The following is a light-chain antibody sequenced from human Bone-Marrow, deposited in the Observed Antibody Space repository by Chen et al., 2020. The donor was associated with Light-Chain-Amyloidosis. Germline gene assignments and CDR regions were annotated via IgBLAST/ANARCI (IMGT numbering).Light chain of an antibody. CDR3: QVWDRSSDRPV. Sequence: SYVLTQPSSVSVAPGQTATIACGGTNIGSTSVHGYQQTPGQAPLLVVYDDSDRPAGIPERLSGSNSGNTATLTISRVEAGDDADYYCQVWDRSSDRPVFGGGTKLTVL. CDR1: NIGSTS. V-gene: IGLV3-21*02. J-gene: IGLJ3*02. CDR2: DDS.